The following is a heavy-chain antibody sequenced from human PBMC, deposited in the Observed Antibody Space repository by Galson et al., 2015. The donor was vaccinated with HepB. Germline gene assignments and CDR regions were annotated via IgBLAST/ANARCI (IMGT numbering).Heavy chain of an antibody. CDR2: ISSGVSAI. V-gene: IGHV3-21*06. CDR1: GFNFNSYT. CDR3: VRDKFGRHIFDY. J-gene: IGHJ4*02. Sequence: SLRLSCAASGFNFNSYTMEWVRQAPGKGLEWVSSISSGVSAIYYADSVKGRFTVSRDNAKSTVSLQMDGLRAEDTAVYYCVRDKFGRHIFDYWGQGTVVTVSS. D-gene: IGHD3-16*01.